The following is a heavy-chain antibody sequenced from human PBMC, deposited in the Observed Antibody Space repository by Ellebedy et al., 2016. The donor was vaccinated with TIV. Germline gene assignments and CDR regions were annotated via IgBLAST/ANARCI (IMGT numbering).Heavy chain of an antibody. CDR1: GYIFTSYW. CDR2: IYPGDSDT. J-gene: IGHJ2*01. V-gene: IGHV5-51*01. Sequence: GGSLRLSXTGSGYIFTSYWTGWVLHMIAKGLEWMWMIYPGDSDTRYSPSFQGQVTISADKSISTAYLQWSSLKASDTAMYYCARQGGIYRNPYWYFDLWGRGTLVTVSS. D-gene: IGHD1-26*01. CDR3: ARQGGIYRNPYWYFDL.